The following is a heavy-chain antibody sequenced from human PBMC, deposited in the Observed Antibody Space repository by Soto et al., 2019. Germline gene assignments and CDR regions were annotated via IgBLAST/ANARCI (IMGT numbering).Heavy chain of an antibody. CDR1: GGTFSNYT. V-gene: IGHV1-69*02. CDR2: IIPILGIA. D-gene: IGHD4-4*01. Sequence: SVKVSCKASGGTFSNYTISWVRQAPGQGLEWMGRIIPILGIANYAQKFQGRVTITADKSTSTAYMELSSLRSEDTAVYYCARASAVTSQNWFDPWGQGTLVTVFS. J-gene: IGHJ5*02. CDR3: ARASAVTSQNWFDP.